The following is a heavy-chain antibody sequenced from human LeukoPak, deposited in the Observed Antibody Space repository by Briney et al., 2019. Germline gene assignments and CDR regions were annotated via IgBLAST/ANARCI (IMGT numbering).Heavy chain of an antibody. CDR2: IYYSGST. D-gene: IGHD3-16*01. V-gene: IGHV4-59*08. CDR1: GGSISSYY. CDR3: VRFFYYDASRPPF. J-gene: IGHJ4*02. Sequence: SETLSLTCTVSGGSISSYYWSWIRQPPGKGLEWIEYIYYSGSTNYNPSLKSRVTISVDTSMNQFSLKVNSLTVADTAVYYCVRFFYYDASRPPFWGQGTLVAVSS.